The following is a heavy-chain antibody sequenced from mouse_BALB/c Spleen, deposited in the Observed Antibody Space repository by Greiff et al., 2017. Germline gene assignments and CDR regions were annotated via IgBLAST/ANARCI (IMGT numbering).Heavy chain of an antibody. CDR2: INSNGGST. Sequence: EVQRVESGGGLVKLGGSLKLSCAASGFTFSSYYMSWVRQTPEKRLELVAAINSNGGSTYYPDTVKGRFTISRDNAKNTLYLQMSSLKSEDTALYYCARPIYDGYYFDYWGQGTTLTVSS. J-gene: IGHJ2*01. V-gene: IGHV5-6-2*01. CDR1: GFTFSSYY. CDR3: ARPIYDGYYFDY. D-gene: IGHD2-3*01.